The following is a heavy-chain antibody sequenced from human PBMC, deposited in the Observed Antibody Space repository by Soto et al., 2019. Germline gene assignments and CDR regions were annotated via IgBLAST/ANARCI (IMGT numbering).Heavy chain of an antibody. V-gene: IGHV3-11*01. J-gene: IGHJ4*02. Sequence: LRLSCAASGFTFSDYYMSWIRQAPGKGLEWVSYISSSGSTIYYADSVKGRFTISRDNAKNSLYLQMNSLRAEDTAVYYCARDLSRANIVVVVAATVSFDYWGQGTLVTVSS. CDR1: GFTFSDYY. CDR2: ISSSGSTI. D-gene: IGHD2-15*01. CDR3: ARDLSRANIVVVVAATVSFDY.